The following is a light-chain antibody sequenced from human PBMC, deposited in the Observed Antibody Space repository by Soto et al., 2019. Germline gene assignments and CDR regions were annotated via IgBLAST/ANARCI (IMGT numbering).Light chain of an antibody. CDR3: QQRSNWPLT. Sequence: EVVLTQSPATLSVSPGERATLSCRASQSVSSYLAWYQQKPDQAPKLLIYDASNRATGIPARFSGSGSGTDFTLTISSLEPEDFAVYYCQQRSNWPLTFGGGTKVES. CDR1: QSVSSY. CDR2: DAS. V-gene: IGKV3-11*01. J-gene: IGKJ4*01.